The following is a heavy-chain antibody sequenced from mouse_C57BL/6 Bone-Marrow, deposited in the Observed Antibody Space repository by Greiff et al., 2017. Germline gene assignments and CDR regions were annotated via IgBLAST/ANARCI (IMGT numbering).Heavy chain of an antibody. CDR2: ISYDGSN. Sequence: VQLKESGPGLVKPSQSLSLTCSVTGYSITSGYYWNWIRQFPGNKLEWMGYISYDGSNNYNPSLKNRISITRDTSKNQVFLKLNSVTTEDTATYFCARGLTWDYWGQGTTLTVSS. CDR1: GYSITSGYY. J-gene: IGHJ2*01. V-gene: IGHV3-6*01. CDR3: ARGLTWDY. D-gene: IGHD1-3*01.